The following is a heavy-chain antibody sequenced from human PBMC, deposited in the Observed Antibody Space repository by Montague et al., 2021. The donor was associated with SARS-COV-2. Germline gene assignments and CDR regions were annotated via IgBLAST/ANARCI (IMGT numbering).Heavy chain of an antibody. J-gene: IGHJ6*03. CDR1: SGSFSGYY. CDR3: ARMRFFDWPPHYYMDV. Sequence: SETLSLTCAVYSGSFSGYYWSWIRQPPGKGLEWIGEINHSGSTNYNPSLKSRVTISVDTSKNQVSLTLSSVTAADTAVYYCARMRFFDWPPHYYMDVWGKGTTVTVSS. CDR2: INHSGST. D-gene: IGHD3-9*01. V-gene: IGHV4-34*01.